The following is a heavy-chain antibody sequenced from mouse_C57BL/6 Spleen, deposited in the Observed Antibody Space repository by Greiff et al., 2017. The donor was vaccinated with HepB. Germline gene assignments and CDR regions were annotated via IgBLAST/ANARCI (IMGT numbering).Heavy chain of an antibody. CDR2: IDPYDSYT. Sequence: QVQLQQPGAELVMPGASVKLSCKASGYTFTSYWMHWVKQRPGQGLEWIGEIDPYDSYTNYNQKFKGKSTLTVDKSSSTAYMQLSSLTSEDSAVYYCARWGYGSSYGYFDVWGTGTTVTVSS. CDR3: ARWGYGSSYGYFDV. J-gene: IGHJ1*03. CDR1: GYTFTSYW. D-gene: IGHD1-1*01. V-gene: IGHV1-69*01.